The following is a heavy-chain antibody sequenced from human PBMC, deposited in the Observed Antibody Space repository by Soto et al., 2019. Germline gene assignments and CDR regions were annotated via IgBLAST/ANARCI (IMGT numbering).Heavy chain of an antibody. V-gene: IGHV3-23*01. CDR2: ISATGNT. D-gene: IGHD3-10*02. Sequence: GGSLRLSCAASGFTLSSYAMSWVRQAPGKGLAWVSTISATGNTYYADSVKGRSTISRDDSKNTLYLQMNSLRAEDTAVYYCAKFIPSRSTFGFMDVWGQGTTVTVSS. J-gene: IGHJ6*02. CDR3: AKFIPSRSTFGFMDV. CDR1: GFTLSSYA.